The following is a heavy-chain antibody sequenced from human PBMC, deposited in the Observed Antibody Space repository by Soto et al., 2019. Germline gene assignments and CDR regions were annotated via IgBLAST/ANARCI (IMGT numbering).Heavy chain of an antibody. CDR1: GFSISGSA. CDR3: TRLDAPGDRALDI. V-gene: IGHV3-73*01. J-gene: IGHJ3*02. CDR2: IRDKTNGYAT. Sequence: EVQLVESGGDLVQPGGSLKLSCAASGFSISGSAIHWVRQASGKGLEWVARIRDKTNGYATGYAASVQGRFTISRDDSKNTAFLQMNSLKTEDTAVYYCTRLDAPGDRALDIWGQVTMVTVSS.